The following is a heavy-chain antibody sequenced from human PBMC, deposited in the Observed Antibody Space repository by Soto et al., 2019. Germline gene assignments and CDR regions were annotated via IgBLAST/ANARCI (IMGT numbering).Heavy chain of an antibody. CDR2: INHSGST. J-gene: IGHJ4*02. CDR3: AAGGGLPRYY. Sequence: SETLCLTCAVYGWSFSGYYWTWIRQPPGTGLEWIGEINHSGSTNYNPSLKSRVTISVDRSKNQFSLKLSSVTAADTAVYYCAAGGGLPRYYWGQGTLVTVSS. D-gene: IGHD5-12*01. CDR1: GWSFSGYY. V-gene: IGHV4-34*01.